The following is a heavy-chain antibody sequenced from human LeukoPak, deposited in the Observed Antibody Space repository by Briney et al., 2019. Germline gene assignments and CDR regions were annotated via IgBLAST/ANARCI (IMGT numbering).Heavy chain of an antibody. CDR2: ISGSGGST. D-gene: IGHD3-10*01. J-gene: IGHJ4*02. CDR3: AREGESITMVRGALGY. V-gene: IGHV3-23*01. CDR1: GFTFSSYA. Sequence: GGSLRLSCAASGFTFSSYAMSWVRQAPGKGLEWVSAISGSGGSTYYADSVKGRFTISRDNSKNTLYLQMNSLRAEDTAVYYCAREGESITMVRGALGYWGQGTLVTVSS.